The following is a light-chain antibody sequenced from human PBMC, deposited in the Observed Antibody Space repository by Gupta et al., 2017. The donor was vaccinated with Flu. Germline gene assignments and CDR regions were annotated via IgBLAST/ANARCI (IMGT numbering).Light chain of an antibody. CDR3: AAWDDSLKGYV. V-gene: IGLV1-44*01. Sequence: RVTISCYGSGSNIGGNTVDWYQQLPGTAPRLLISSANRRPSGVPERFSGSKSGTSASLAIGGLQSEDEADYYCAAWDDSLKGYVFGSGTKGSVL. J-gene: IGLJ1*01. CDR2: SAN. CDR1: GSNIGGNT.